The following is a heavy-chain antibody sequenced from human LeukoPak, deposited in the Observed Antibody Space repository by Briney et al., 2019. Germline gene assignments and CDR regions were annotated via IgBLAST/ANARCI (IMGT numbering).Heavy chain of an antibody. D-gene: IGHD4/OR15-4a*01. Sequence: SETLSLTCAVYGGSFSGHYWSWIRQPPGKGLEWIGEINHSGSTNYNPSLKSRVTISVDTSKNQFSLKLSSVTAADTAVYYCARGRKTMDYWGQGILVTVSS. CDR2: INHSGST. CDR1: GGSFSGHY. J-gene: IGHJ4*02. CDR3: ARGRKTMDY. V-gene: IGHV4-34*01.